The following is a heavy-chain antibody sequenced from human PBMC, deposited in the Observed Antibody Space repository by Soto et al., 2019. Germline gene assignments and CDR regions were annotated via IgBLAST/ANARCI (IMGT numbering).Heavy chain of an antibody. J-gene: IGHJ6*02. D-gene: IGHD4-4*01. V-gene: IGHV1-69*12. CDR1: GGTFSNSA. Sequence: QVQLEQSGAEVKKPGSSVKVSCKASGGTFSNSAISWVRQAPGQGLEWMGGIMPIFRTPDYAQKFQGRVTITADESTTPASMEWSGLGSDDTAVYYCARDKDRLQLGGNYYYSVDGWGQGTTVTVSS. CDR3: ARDKDRLQLGGNYYYSVDG. CDR2: IMPIFRTP.